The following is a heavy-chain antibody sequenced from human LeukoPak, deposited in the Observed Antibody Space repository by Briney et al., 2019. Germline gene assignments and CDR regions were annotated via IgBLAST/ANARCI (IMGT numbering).Heavy chain of an antibody. CDR1: GYTYTSYY. J-gene: IGHJ6*03. CDR2: INPNSGGT. V-gene: IGHV1-2*02. CDR3: ARVGEDYGGNYYYYYYMDV. Sequence: ASVKVSCKASGYTYTSYYMHWVRQAPGQGLEWMGWINPNSGGTNYAQKFQGRVTMTRDTSISTAYMELSRLRSDDTAVYYCARVGEDYGGNYYYYYYMDVWGKGTTVTVSS. D-gene: IGHD4-23*01.